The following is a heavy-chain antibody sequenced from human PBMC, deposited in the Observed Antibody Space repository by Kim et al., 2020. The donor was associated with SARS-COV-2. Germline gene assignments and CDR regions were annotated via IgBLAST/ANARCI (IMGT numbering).Heavy chain of an antibody. CDR3: ARVIIEAGNFDY. V-gene: IGHV6-1*01. J-gene: IGHJ4*02. Sequence: DYAESLKSRITINADTTKNQFSLQLDSVTPEDTALYYCARVIIEAGNFDYWGQGTLVTVSS. D-gene: IGHD6-13*01.